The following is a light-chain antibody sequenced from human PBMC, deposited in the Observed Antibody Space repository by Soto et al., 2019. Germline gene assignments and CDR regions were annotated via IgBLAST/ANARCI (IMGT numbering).Light chain of an antibody. J-gene: IGKJ4*01. CDR3: QQNASSPIT. V-gene: IGKV3-20*01. Sequence: EIVLTQSPGTLSLSPGERATLSCRASQTFGSNFLAWYQQKPGQAPRLLIYGTSSSATGVPDRFSGSGSGADFTLTISRLEPEDSAVYFCQQNASSPITCGGGTKVDIK. CDR1: QTFGSNF. CDR2: GTS.